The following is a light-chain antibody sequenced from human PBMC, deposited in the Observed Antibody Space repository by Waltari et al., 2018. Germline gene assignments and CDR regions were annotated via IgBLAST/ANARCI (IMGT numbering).Light chain of an antibody. CDR3: QQSRDTPRT. CDR2: DTF. V-gene: IGKV1-39*01. CDR1: QSIRSF. J-gene: IGKJ1*01. Sequence: DIRLTQSPSSLSASAGDRVTITCRASQSIRSFLNWYQQKPGKAPKLLIYDTFKLQSGVPPRFSGSGSGTDFTLTINSLQPDDFATYYCQQSRDTPRTFGQGTRVEIK.